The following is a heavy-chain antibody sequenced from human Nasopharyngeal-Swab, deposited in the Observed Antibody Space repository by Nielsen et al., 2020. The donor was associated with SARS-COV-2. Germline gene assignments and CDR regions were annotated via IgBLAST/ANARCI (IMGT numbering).Heavy chain of an antibody. CDR1: GFTFSSYS. J-gene: IGHJ3*02. CDR2: ISSSSSTI. D-gene: IGHD3-3*01. V-gene: IGHV3-48*01. Sequence: GASLQISCAASGFTFSSYSMNWVRRAPGKGLEWVSYISSSSSTIYYADSVKGRFTISRDNAKNSLYLQMNSLRAEDTAVYYCAREVLRFLEWLLPSDAFDIWGQGTMVTVSS. CDR3: AREVLRFLEWLLPSDAFDI.